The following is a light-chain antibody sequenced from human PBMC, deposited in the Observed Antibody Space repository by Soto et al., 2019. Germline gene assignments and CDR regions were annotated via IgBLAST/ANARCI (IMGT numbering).Light chain of an antibody. CDR3: CSHAGTSTVI. CDR2: EDS. V-gene: IGLV2-23*01. J-gene: IGLJ2*01. CDR1: SSDVGTYNL. Sequence: QSALTQPASVSGSPGQSITISCTGTSSDVGTYNLVSWYQQHPGKAPKLMIYEDSKRPSGVSNRFSGSKSGNTASLTISGLQAEDEADYYCCSHAGTSTVIFGGGTKLTVL.